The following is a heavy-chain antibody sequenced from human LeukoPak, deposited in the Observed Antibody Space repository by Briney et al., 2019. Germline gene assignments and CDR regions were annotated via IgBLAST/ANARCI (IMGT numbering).Heavy chain of an antibody. CDR3: ARQKPSTFRQYGRGRPFDS. J-gene: IGHJ4*02. Sequence: SETLSLTCAVSDGSLSGSYWTWIRQTPGKGLEWIGDINSGITNYDPSLKSRVTISVDTSTNQFSLRLTSVTAADTALYYCARQKPSTFRQYGRGRPFDSWGQGTLVTVSS. V-gene: IGHV4-34*01. D-gene: IGHD3-16*01. CDR2: INSGIT. CDR1: DGSLSGSY.